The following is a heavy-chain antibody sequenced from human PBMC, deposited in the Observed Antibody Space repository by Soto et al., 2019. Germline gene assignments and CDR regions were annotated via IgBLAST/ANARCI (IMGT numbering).Heavy chain of an antibody. D-gene: IGHD2-15*01. Sequence: GASVKVSCKASGYTFTSYAMHWVRQAPGQRLEWMGWINAGNGNTKYSQKFQGRVTITRDTSASTAYMELSSLRSEDTAVYYCARGLGDIVVVVAADEDVPAGWFDPWGQGTLVTVSS. CDR1: GYTFTSYA. CDR3: ARGLGDIVVVVAADEDVPAGWFDP. V-gene: IGHV1-3*01. CDR2: INAGNGNT. J-gene: IGHJ5*02.